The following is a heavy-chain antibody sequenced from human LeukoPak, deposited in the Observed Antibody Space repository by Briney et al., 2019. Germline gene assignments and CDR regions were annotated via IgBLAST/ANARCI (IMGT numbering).Heavy chain of an antibody. CDR3: AKLPLRSAIGSVY. Sequence: PGGSLRLSCAASGFTFSSYGMHWVRQAPGKGLEWVAFLRFDGSNKYYTDSVKGRFTMSRDNSRNTLYLQMNSLRAEDSAVYYCAKLPLRSAIGSVYWGQGTLVTVSS. D-gene: IGHD2-2*02. V-gene: IGHV3-30*02. J-gene: IGHJ4*02. CDR1: GFTFSSYG. CDR2: LRFDGSNK.